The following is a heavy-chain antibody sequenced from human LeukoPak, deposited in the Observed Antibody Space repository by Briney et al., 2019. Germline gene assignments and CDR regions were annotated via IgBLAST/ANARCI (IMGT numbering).Heavy chain of an antibody. Sequence: GASVKVSCKASGGTFSNHAISWVRQAPGQGLEWMGGIIPIFDSAGYARKFQDRITIIADGSTNTAYMESYSLRPEDTAVYYCASGACSRTSCYSLDYWGQGTLVTVPS. CDR2: IIPIFDSA. J-gene: IGHJ4*02. V-gene: IGHV1-69*13. CDR3: ASGACSRTSCYSLDY. CDR1: GGTFSNHA. D-gene: IGHD2-2*01.